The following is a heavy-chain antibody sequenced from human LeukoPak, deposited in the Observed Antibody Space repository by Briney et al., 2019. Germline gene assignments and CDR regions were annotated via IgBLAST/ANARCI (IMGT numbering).Heavy chain of an antibody. Sequence: PGESLRLSCAASGFIFSSYTIHWVRQAPGKGLEYVSSIKSNGDNTHYANSVKGRFTISRDNSKNTLYLQMGSLRAEDMAVYYCARGFDSPMDVWGKGTTVTVSS. D-gene: IGHD3-9*01. J-gene: IGHJ6*03. V-gene: IGHV3-64*01. CDR1: GFIFSSYT. CDR3: ARGFDSPMDV. CDR2: IKSNGDNT.